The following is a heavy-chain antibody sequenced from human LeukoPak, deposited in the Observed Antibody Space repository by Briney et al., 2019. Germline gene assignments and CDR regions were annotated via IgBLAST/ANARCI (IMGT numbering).Heavy chain of an antibody. J-gene: IGHJ6*03. Sequence: GGSLRLSCAASGVTFSSYAMRWVREAPGEGVEWGAVISFDGSNKYYADSVKGRFTISRDNSKKTLYLQMNSPGAEDAAGYYRARGHNWNPGTSYFYYFMDVWGKGTTVTVSS. CDR3: ARGHNWNPGTSYFYYFMDV. CDR1: GVTFSSYA. V-gene: IGHV3-30*11. D-gene: IGHD1-20*01. CDR2: ISFDGSNK.